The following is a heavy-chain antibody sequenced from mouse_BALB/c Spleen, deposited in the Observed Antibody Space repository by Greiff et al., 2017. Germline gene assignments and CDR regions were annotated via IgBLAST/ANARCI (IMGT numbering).Heavy chain of an antibody. Sequence: VQLKESGTVLARPGASVKMSCKASGYTFTSYWMHWVKQRPGQGLEWIGAIYPGNSDTSYNQKFKGKAKLTAVTSTSTAYMELSSLTNEDSAVYYCTRRYYYGSFPHWYFDVWGAGTTVTVSS. D-gene: IGHD1-1*01. CDR1: GYTFTSYW. CDR3: TRRYYYGSFPHWYFDV. V-gene: IGHV1-5*01. J-gene: IGHJ1*01. CDR2: IYPGNSDT.